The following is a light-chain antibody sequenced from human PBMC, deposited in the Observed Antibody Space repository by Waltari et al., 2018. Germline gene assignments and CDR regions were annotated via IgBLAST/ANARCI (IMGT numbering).Light chain of an antibody. V-gene: IGLV2-23*01. Sequence: QSALTQPAAVSGSPGQTITISCTGPSSDVGSQNLVSWYQASPGKAPKLLIYEDTKRPSGSSDRFSGSKSGNTASLTISGLQAEDEADYYCCSYAGRRTLVFGGGTKVTVL. CDR1: SSDVGSQNL. CDR2: EDT. J-gene: IGLJ3*02. CDR3: CSYAGRRTLV.